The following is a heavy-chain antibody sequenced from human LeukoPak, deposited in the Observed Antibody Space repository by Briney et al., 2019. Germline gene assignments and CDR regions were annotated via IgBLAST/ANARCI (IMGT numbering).Heavy chain of an antibody. Sequence: HPGGSLRLSCAASGFTFSSYEMNWVRQAPGKGLEWVSYISSSGITIYYADSVKGRFTISRDNAKNSLFLQMNSLRAEDTAVYYCARAGGSGKFFNVHHYYYMDVWGKGTTVTIS. CDR3: ARAGGSGKFFNVHHYYYMDV. CDR1: GFTFSSYE. CDR2: ISSSGITI. D-gene: IGHD3-10*01. J-gene: IGHJ6*03. V-gene: IGHV3-48*03.